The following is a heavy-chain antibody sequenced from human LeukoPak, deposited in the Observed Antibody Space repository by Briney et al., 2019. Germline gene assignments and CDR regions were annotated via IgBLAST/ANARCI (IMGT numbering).Heavy chain of an antibody. D-gene: IGHD2-2*02. J-gene: IGHJ4*02. CDR1: GFTFSSYS. CDR2: ISSSSSYI. Sequence: PGGSLRLSCAASGFTFSSYSMIWVRQAPGKGLGWVSSISSSSSYIYYADSVKGRFTISRDNAKNSLYLQMNSLRAEDTAVYYCARDGSLGYCSSTSCYKWAFDYWGQGTLVTVSS. CDR3: ARDGSLGYCSSTSCYKWAFDY. V-gene: IGHV3-21*01.